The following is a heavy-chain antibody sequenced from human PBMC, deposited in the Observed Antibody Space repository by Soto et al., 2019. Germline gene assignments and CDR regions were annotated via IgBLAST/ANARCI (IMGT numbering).Heavy chain of an antibody. CDR1: GYSFSTYS. Sequence: GESLKISCKGSGYSFSTYSIGWVRQMPGKGLEWMGIIYPGDSDTRYSPSFQGQVTISADKSISTAYLRWSGLKASDTAMYYCARRGYYYDRSDWILDRWGQGTLVTVSS. J-gene: IGHJ5*02. D-gene: IGHD3-22*01. CDR3: ARRGYYYDRSDWILDR. V-gene: IGHV5-51*01. CDR2: IYPGDSDT.